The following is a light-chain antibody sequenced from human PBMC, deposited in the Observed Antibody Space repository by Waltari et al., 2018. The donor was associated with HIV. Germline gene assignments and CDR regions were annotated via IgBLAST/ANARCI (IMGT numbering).Light chain of an antibody. J-gene: IGLJ3*02. CDR1: SSDVGGYNL. Sequence: QSALTQPASVSGSPGQSITISCTGTSSDVGGYNLVSWYQQHPGKAPKLTIYEVSKRPSGVSNRFSGSKSGNTASLTISGLQAEDEADYYCCSYAGSSTWVFGGGTKLTVL. CDR2: EVS. CDR3: CSYAGSSTWV. V-gene: IGLV2-23*02.